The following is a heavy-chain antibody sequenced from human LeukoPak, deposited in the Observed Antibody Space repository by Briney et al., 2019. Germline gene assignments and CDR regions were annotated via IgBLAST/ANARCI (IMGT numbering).Heavy chain of an antibody. Sequence: GGSLRLSCAASGFTFSSNAMSWVRQAPGKGLEWVSGISGSGSNTYYADSVKGRFTISRDNSKNTLYLQMTSLRAEDTAVYYCASRRSYTYTPFDYWGQGTLVTVSS. CDR3: ASRRSYTYTPFDY. V-gene: IGHV3-23*01. D-gene: IGHD2-15*01. CDR2: ISGSGSNT. CDR1: GFTFSSNA. J-gene: IGHJ4*02.